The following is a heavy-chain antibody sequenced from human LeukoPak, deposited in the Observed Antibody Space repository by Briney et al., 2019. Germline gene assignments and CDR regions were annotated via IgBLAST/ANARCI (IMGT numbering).Heavy chain of an antibody. CDR2: IYWDDDK. J-gene: IGHJ4*02. D-gene: IGHD4-17*01. CDR3: AHYDYGDSPTVDYFDY. Sequence: SGPTLVNPTQTLTLTCTFSGFSLNTSAVGVGWTRQPPGKALEWLALIYWDDDKRYSPSLKSRITITKDTSKNQVVLTMTNMDPVDTATYYCAHYDYGDSPTVDYFDYWGQGTLVTVSS. V-gene: IGHV2-5*02. CDR1: GFSLNTSAVG.